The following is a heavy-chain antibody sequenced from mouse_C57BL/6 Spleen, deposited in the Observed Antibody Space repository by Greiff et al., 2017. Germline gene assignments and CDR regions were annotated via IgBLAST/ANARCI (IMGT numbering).Heavy chain of an antibody. J-gene: IGHJ2*01. CDR3: ARDDGYYFDY. CDR2: IYPGGGYT. D-gene: IGHD2-3*01. V-gene: IGHV1-63*01. Sequence: LQESGAELVRPGTSVKMSCKASGYTFTNYWIGWAKQRPGHGLEWIGDIYPGGGYTNYNEKFKGKATLTADKSSSTAYMQFSSLTSEDSAIYYCARDDGYYFDYWGQGTTLTVSS. CDR1: GYTFTNYW.